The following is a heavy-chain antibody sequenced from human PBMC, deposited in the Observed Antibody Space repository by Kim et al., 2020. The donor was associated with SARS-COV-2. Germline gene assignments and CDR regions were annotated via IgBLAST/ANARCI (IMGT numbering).Heavy chain of an antibody. J-gene: IGHJ6*02. Sequence: GGSLRLSCAASGFTFSSYGMHWVRQAPGKGLEWVAVISYDGSNKYYADSVKGRFTISRDNSKNTLYLQMNSLRAEDTAVYYCAKEGRNSLYYYGMDVWGQGTTVTVSS. D-gene: IGHD1-7*01. CDR3: AKEGRNSLYYYGMDV. V-gene: IGHV3-30*18. CDR1: GFTFSSYG. CDR2: ISYDGSNK.